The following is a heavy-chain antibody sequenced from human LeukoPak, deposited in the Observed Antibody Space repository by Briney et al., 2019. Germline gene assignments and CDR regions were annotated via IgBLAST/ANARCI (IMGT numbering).Heavy chain of an antibody. V-gene: IGHV3-30*18. CDR3: AKDRVVPAAMLPYGMDV. Sequence: PGGSLRLSCAASGFTFSSYGMHWVRQAPGKGLEWVAVISYDGSNKYYADSVKGRFTISRDNSKNTLYLQMNSLRAEDTAVYYCAKDRVVPAAMLPYGMDVWGQGTTVTVSS. J-gene: IGHJ6*02. CDR2: ISYDGSNK. D-gene: IGHD2-2*01. CDR1: GFTFSSYG.